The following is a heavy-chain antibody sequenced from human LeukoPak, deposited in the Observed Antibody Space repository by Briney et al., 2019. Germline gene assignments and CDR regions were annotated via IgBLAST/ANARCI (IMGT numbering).Heavy chain of an antibody. J-gene: IGHJ5*02. D-gene: IGHD3-10*01. Sequence: SETLSLTCSVSGGSMSSSSYYWGWIRQPPGKGLEWIASISYTGSTYYDPSLKSRVTISVDTSKNQFSLRLSSVTAADTAVYYCARTYGSGPNWFDPWGQGTLVTVSS. CDR2: ISYTGST. V-gene: IGHV4-39*07. CDR1: GGSMSSSSYY. CDR3: ARTYGSGPNWFDP.